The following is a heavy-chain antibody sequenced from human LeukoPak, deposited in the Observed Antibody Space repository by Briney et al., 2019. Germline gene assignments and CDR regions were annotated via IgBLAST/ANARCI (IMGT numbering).Heavy chain of an antibody. CDR3: GRDHYYDSSGYYYYMDV. CDR1: GYTFTGYY. Sequence: ASVKVSCKASGYTFTGYYMRWVRQAPGQGLEWMGWINPNSGGTNYAQKFQGRVTMTRDTSISTAYMELSRLKSDDTAVYYCGRDHYYDSSGYYYYMDVWGKGTTVTVSS. J-gene: IGHJ6*03. V-gene: IGHV1-2*02. CDR2: INPNSGGT. D-gene: IGHD3-22*01.